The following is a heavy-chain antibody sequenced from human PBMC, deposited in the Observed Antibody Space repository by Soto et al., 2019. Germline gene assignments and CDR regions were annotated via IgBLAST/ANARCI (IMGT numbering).Heavy chain of an antibody. D-gene: IGHD2-21*02. V-gene: IGHV1-46*02. CDR3: AKHCGGDCSNGFDI. J-gene: IGHJ3*02. Sequence: QLHLVQSRAEVKEPGASVKVSCKTSADIFNNYYMHWVRQAPGQGLELMGVMTPNDGSTNYAESCQGRVTMTGDTSTRTVYVELRSLRSEDTAVYYCAKHCGGDCSNGFDIWGQGTKVTVSS. CDR1: ADIFNNYY. CDR2: MTPNDGST.